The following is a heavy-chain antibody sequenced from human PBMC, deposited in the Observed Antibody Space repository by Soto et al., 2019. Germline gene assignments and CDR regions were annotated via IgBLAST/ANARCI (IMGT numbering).Heavy chain of an antibody. J-gene: IGHJ6*01. CDR3: GRGTPPDY. D-gene: IGHD4-17*01. CDR1: RFTFISYG. V-gene: IGHV3-30*03. Sequence: GGSLILSCAASRFTFISYGMNWVRQPPDEWLEWVALISYDGSDKYYADSVKSRFTVSRDNAKNTLSLQMNSLRIEARALYYCGRGTPPDYWG. CDR2: ISYDGSDK.